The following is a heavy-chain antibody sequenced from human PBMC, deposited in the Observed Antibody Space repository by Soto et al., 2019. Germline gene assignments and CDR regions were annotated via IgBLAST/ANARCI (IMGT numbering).Heavy chain of an antibody. CDR1: GFTFSSYS. CDR2: ISSSSSTI. Sequence: EVQLVESGGGLVQPGGSLRLSCAASGFTFSSYSMNWVRQAPGKGLEWVSYISSSSSTIYYADSVKGRFTISRDNAKNSLYLQMNSLGDEDTAVYYCARDNVRMTTVVKGGVAFDIWGQGTMVTVSS. V-gene: IGHV3-48*02. D-gene: IGHD4-17*01. J-gene: IGHJ3*02. CDR3: ARDNVRMTTVVKGGVAFDI.